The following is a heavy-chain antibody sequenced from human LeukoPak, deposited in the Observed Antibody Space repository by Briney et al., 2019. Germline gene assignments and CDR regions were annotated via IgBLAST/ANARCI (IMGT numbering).Heavy chain of an antibody. V-gene: IGHV3-23*01. CDR3: AKWGDYDVLTGYYVSDY. CDR2: ITGGGSGI. D-gene: IGHD3-9*01. CDR1: GFTFSNYA. Sequence: QSGGSLRLSCAASGFTFSNYAMSWVRQAPGKGLEWVSAITGGGSGIYYADSMKSRFTISRDNSKNTLYLQINSLRAEDTAVYYCAKWGDYDVLTGYYVSDYWGQGTLVTVSS. J-gene: IGHJ4*02.